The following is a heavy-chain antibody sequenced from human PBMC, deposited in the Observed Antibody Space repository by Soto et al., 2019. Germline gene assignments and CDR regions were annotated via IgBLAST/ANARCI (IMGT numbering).Heavy chain of an antibody. V-gene: IGHV1-8*01. Sequence: QVQLVQSGAEGKKPGASVKVSCKASGYTFTSYDINWVRQATGQGLEWMGWMNPNSGNTGYAQKFQGRVTMTRNTSISTAYMELSSLRSEDTAVYYCARGQSGYDYRSLSYYYYYSMGVWGKGTTVTVSS. CDR3: ARGQSGYDYRSLSYYYYYSMGV. D-gene: IGHD5-12*01. CDR1: GYTFTSYD. CDR2: MNPNSGNT. J-gene: IGHJ6*04.